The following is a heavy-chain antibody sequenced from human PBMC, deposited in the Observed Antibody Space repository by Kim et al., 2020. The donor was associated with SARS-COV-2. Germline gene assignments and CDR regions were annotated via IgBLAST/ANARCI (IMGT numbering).Heavy chain of an antibody. J-gene: IGHJ3*02. CDR3: ARDGDYNRHAFDI. V-gene: IGHV3-23*03. D-gene: IGHD4-17*01. Sequence: SYADPGKGRLTISRDNSKNTLYLQMDSLRAEDTAVYYCARDGDYNRHAFDIWGQGTMVTVSS.